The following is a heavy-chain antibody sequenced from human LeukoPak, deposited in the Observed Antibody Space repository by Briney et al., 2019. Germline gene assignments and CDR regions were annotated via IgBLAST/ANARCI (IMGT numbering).Heavy chain of an antibody. J-gene: IGHJ4*02. V-gene: IGHV4-39*01. CDR2: IYYSGST. Sequence: SETLSLTCTVSGGSISSSSSAYYWGWVRQPPGKGLEWIGSIYYSGSTYYSPSLKSRVTISLDTSKIQFSLKVSSVTAADTAVYYCVGHEVNPNFDYWGQGTLVTVSS. CDR1: GGSISSSSSAYY. CDR3: VGHEVNPNFDY.